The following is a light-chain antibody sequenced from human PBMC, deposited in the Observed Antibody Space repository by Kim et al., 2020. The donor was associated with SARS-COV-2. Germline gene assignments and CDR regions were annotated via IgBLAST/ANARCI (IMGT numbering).Light chain of an antibody. Sequence: VSPGQTASVTSSGEKLGDRYVCWYQQKPGQSPVVVIYQDAERPSGIPERFSGSNSGNTATLTISGTQAMDEADYYCQAWDSSTVVFGGGTQLTVL. V-gene: IGLV3-1*01. CDR3: QAWDSSTVV. CDR2: QDA. CDR1: KLGDRY. J-gene: IGLJ2*01.